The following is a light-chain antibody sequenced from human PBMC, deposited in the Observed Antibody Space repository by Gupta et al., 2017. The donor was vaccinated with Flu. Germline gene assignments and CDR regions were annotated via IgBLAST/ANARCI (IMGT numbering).Light chain of an antibody. CDR1: SSNIGTNT. V-gene: IGLV1-44*01. CDR2: SNN. CDR3: AAWDDSLNGWV. J-gene: IGLJ3*02. Sequence: QSVLTQPPSTSGTPGQWVTISCSGSSSNIGTNTVSWYQLLPGTAPKLLIYSNNQRPSGVPDRFSGSKSGTSASLAISGLQSEDEADYYCAAWDDSLNGWVFGGGTKLTVV.